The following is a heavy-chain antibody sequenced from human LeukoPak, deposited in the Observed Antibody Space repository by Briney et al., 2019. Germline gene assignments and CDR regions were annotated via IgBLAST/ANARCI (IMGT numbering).Heavy chain of an antibody. CDR1: GFTFSNAW. CDR2: IKSKSDGGTI. J-gene: IGHJ6*01. Sequence: GGSLRLSCVASGFTFSNAWMTWVRQAPGKGLEWVGCIKSKSDGGTIDYAAPMKGRFTFSRDDSKNTLYLQMSSLQTEDTAIYYCTTLKGYYDMDVWGQGTTVTVSS. V-gene: IGHV3-15*01. CDR3: TTLKGYYDMDV.